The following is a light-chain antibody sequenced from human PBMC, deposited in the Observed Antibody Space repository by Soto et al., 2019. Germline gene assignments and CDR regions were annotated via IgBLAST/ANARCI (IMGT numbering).Light chain of an antibody. Sequence: QSALTQPASVSGSPGQSITISCTGTSSDVDGYNFVSWYQQHPGKAPRLMIFDVDNRPSGVSTRFSGSKSGNTASLTISGLQAEDEADYYCCSYSGSSTIVVFGGGTKLTVL. CDR1: SSDVDGYNF. CDR3: CSYSGSSTIVV. V-gene: IGLV2-14*03. CDR2: DVD. J-gene: IGLJ2*01.